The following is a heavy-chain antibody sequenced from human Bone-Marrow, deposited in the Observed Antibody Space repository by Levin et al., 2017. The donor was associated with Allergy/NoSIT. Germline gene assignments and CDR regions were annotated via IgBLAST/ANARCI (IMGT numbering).Heavy chain of an antibody. CDR1: GDSISNYY. D-gene: IGHD2-21*01. V-gene: IGHV4-4*07. CDR2: MFPSGTT. CDR3: ARGQVVIATWAMDV. J-gene: IGHJ6*02. Sequence: SETLSLTCTVSGDSISNYYWSWIRQPAGKGLEWVGRMFPSGTTNFNPSLKPRLTLSVDTSKNQFFLRLTSVTAAATAVHYCARGQVVIATWAMDVWGQGTAVTVSS.